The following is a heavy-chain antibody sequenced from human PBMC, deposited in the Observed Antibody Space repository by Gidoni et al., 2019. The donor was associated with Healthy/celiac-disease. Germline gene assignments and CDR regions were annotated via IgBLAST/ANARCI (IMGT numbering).Heavy chain of an antibody. J-gene: IGHJ6*02. Sequence: QVQLVESGGGVVQPGRSLRLSCAASGFTFSSYGMHWVRQATGKGLELVAVISYAGSNKYYADSVKGRFTISRDNSKNTLYLQMNSLRAEDTAVYYCAKVRRVTTWRFDGMDVWGQGTTVTVSS. V-gene: IGHV3-30*18. CDR1: GFTFSSYG. D-gene: IGHD4-17*01. CDR2: ISYAGSNK. CDR3: AKVRRVTTWRFDGMDV.